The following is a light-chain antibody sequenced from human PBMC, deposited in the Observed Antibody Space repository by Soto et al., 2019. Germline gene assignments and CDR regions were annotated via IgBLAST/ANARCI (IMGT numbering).Light chain of an antibody. CDR1: SSNIGNNY. CDR3: GTWDSSLSAV. J-gene: IGLJ2*01. Sequence: QSVLTQPPSVSAAPGQKVTIACSGSSSNIGNNYVSWYQQLPGTAPKLLIYDNDVRPSGIPDRFSGSKSGTSATLDITGLQTGDEPDYYCGTWDSSLSAVFGGGTKVTVL. CDR2: DND. V-gene: IGLV1-51*01.